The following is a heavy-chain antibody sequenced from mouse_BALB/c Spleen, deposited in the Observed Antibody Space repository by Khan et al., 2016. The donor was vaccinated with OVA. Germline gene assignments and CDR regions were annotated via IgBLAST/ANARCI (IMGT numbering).Heavy chain of an antibody. CDR3: ARTTEYFDY. CDR2: ILPGSGST. CDR1: GYTFSSYW. V-gene: IGHV1-9*01. Sequence: QVQLKQSGAEVMKPGASVKISCKATGYTFSSYWIEWVKQRPGHGLEWIGEILPGSGSTNYNEKFKGKATFTAETSSNTAYMQLSSLTSEDSAVYYCARTTEYFDYWGQGTTLTVSS. J-gene: IGHJ2*01.